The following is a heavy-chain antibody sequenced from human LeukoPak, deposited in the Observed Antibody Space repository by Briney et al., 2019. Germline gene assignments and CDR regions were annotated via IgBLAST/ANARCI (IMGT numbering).Heavy chain of an antibody. CDR2: INPNSGGA. CDR3: ARDSGSSGWDSTSFLDY. V-gene: IGHV1-2*02. D-gene: IGHD6-19*01. CDR1: GYTFTVHH. Sequence: EASVKVSCKTSGYTFTVHHVHWVREAPGQGLEWMGWINPNSGGANSAQKFLGRVSMTRDTSISTVYIDLSSLRSDDTAVYYCARDSGSSGWDSTSFLDYWGRGTLVTVSS. J-gene: IGHJ4*02.